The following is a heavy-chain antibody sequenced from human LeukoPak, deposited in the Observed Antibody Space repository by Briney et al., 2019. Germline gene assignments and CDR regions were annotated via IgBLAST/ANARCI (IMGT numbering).Heavy chain of an antibody. CDR1: GGSISSSSYY. J-gene: IGHJ4*02. CDR2: IYYSGST. D-gene: IGHD5-18*01. Sequence: SETLSLTCTVSGGSISSSSYYWGWIRQPPGKGLEWIGSIYYSGSTYYNPSLKSRVTISVDTSKNQFSLKLSSVTAADTAVYYCARDGGGYSYGLHDYWGQGTLVTVSS. V-gene: IGHV4-39*07. CDR3: ARDGGGYSYGLHDY.